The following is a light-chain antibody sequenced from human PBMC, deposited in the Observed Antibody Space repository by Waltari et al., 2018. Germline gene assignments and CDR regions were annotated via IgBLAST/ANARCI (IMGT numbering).Light chain of an antibody. V-gene: IGLV1-51*01. CDR2: DGY. Sequence: QAVLTQPPSVSAAPGQTVTISCSGTTSNIGDTYVSWYQQFPGTAPKLLIYDGYSRPSGIPDRFSGSKSGTSATLTITGLQTGDEADYYCGTWDGSLSVGVFGGGTKLTVL. CDR3: GTWDGSLSVGV. CDR1: TSNIGDTY. J-gene: IGLJ2*01.